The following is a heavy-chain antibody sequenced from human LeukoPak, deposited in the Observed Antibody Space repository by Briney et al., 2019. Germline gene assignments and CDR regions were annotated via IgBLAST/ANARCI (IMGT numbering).Heavy chain of an antibody. V-gene: IGHV3-21*01. D-gene: IGHD6-13*01. CDR1: GFTFSSYG. Sequence: GGSLRLSCAASGFTFSSYGMHWVRQAPGKGLEWVSSITSGSVNMYYADSVKGRFTISRDNAKNSLFLQMNSLRAEDTAVYYCAKVQDGSSWYEYFQHWGQGTLVTVSS. CDR3: AKVQDGSSWYEYFQH. CDR2: ITSGSVNM. J-gene: IGHJ1*01.